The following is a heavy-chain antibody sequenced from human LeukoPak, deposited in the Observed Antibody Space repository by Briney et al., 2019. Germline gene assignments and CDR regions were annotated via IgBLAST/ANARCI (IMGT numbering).Heavy chain of an antibody. Sequence: WETLSLTCNVSGGSISSNTYFWGWIRRPPGKGLEWIGSIRYSGSTYYNPSLKSRVTISVVTSKNQFSLNLSSLTAADMAVYYCATSDTVSTYNWFDPWGQGTLVTVS. CDR1: GGSISSNTYF. CDR3: ATSDTVSTYNWFDP. J-gene: IGHJ5*02. CDR2: IRYSGST. D-gene: IGHD5/OR15-5a*01. V-gene: IGHV4-39*01.